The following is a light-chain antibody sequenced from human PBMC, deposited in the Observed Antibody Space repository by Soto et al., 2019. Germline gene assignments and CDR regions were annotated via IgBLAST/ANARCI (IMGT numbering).Light chain of an antibody. CDR3: QQYNTYPTWT. CDR2: KAS. V-gene: IGKV1-5*03. CDR1: QRISSW. Sequence: DIKMTKSPSTLSASVGDRFTTTGRASQRISSWLAWYQQKPGKAPKLLIYKASSLESGVPSRFSGSGSGTEFTLTISSLQPDDFATYYCQQYNTYPTWTFGQGTKVEIK. J-gene: IGKJ1*01.